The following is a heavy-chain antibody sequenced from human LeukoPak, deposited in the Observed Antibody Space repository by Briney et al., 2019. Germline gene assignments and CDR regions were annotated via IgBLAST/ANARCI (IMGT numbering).Heavy chain of an antibody. CDR1: GYTFRLYW. D-gene: IGHD4-17*01. CDR2: VYPDDSDA. Sequence: GESLKISCKGSGYTFRLYWLGWVRQMPGEGLEWMGIVYPDDSDARYSPSFQGRVTISADKSINTAFLQWRSLEASDTGIYYCARLQTTVTTTWEEIDYWGQGTLLTVSS. J-gene: IGHJ4*02. CDR3: ARLQTTVTTTWEEIDY. V-gene: IGHV5-51*01.